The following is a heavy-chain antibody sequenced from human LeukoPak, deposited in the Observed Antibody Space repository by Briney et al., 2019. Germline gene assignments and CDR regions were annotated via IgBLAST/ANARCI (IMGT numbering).Heavy chain of an antibody. V-gene: IGHV4-4*07. CDR2: IYSSGST. Sequence: SETLSLTCTVSGGSISNYYWSWIRQPAGKGLEWIGRIYSSGSTNYNPSLRSRVTMSVDTSKNQFSLKLRSVTAADTAVYYCASLPSNTVTHDYWGQGTLVTVSS. CDR3: ASLPSNTVTHDY. J-gene: IGHJ4*02. CDR1: GGSISNYY. D-gene: IGHD4-11*01.